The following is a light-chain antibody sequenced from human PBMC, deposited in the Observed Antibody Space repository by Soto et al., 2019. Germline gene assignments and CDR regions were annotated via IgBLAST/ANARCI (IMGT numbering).Light chain of an antibody. CDR1: QSVSSSY. J-gene: IGKJ4*01. V-gene: IGKV3-20*01. CDR3: QQYGSSPPIT. CDR2: GAS. Sequence: EIVLTQSPGTLSLSPGERATLSCRASQSVSSSYLAWYQQKPGQAPRLLIYGASSRATGIADRFSGSGSGTDFTITISSHEPEDFAVYYCQQYGSSPPITFGGGTKVKIK.